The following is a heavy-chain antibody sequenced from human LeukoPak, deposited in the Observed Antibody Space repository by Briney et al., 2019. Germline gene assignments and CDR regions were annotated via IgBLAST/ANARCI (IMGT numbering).Heavy chain of an antibody. CDR1: GYTFTGYY. J-gene: IGHJ3*02. Sequence: AASVKVSCKASGYTFTGYYMHRVRQAPGQGLEWMGWINPNSGGTNYAQKFQGRVTMTRDTSISTAYMELSRLRSDDTAVYYCARRRRFASSGPGGMHAFDIWGQGTMVTVSS. V-gene: IGHV1-2*02. D-gene: IGHD3-10*01. CDR2: INPNSGGT. CDR3: ARRRRFASSGPGGMHAFDI.